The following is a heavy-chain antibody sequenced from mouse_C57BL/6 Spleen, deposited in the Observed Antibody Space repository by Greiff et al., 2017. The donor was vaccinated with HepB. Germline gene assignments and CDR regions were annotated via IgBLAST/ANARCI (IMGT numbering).Heavy chain of an antibody. CDR3: AREVARAMDY. J-gene: IGHJ4*01. Sequence: QVQLKQSGAELVRPGASVKLSCKASGYTFTDYYINWVKQRPGQGLEWIARIYPGSGNTYYNEKFKGKATLTAEKSSSTAYMQLSSLTSEDSAVYFCAREVARAMDYWGQGTSVTVSS. D-gene: IGHD1-1*01. CDR2: IYPGSGNT. CDR1: GYTFTDYY. V-gene: IGHV1-76*01.